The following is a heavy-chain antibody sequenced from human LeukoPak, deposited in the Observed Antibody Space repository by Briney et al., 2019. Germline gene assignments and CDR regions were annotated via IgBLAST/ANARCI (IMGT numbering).Heavy chain of an antibody. CDR3: ARDAPFGELEF. CDR1: GGSISSSSYY. D-gene: IGHD3-10*01. V-gene: IGHV4-39*07. CDR2: IYYSGST. Sequence: SETLSLTCTVSGGSISSSSYYWGWIRQPPGKGLEWIGSIYYSGSTYYNPSLKSRVTISVDTSKNQFSLKLSSVTAADTAVYYCARDAPFGELEFWGQGTLVTVSS. J-gene: IGHJ4*02.